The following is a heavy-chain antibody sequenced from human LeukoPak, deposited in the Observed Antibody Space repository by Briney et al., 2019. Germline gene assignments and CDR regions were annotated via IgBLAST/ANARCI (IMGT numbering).Heavy chain of an antibody. CDR3: ARDSAWRGNWYAFDI. CDR1: GFTFDDYA. J-gene: IGHJ3*02. V-gene: IGHV3-9*01. Sequence: GGSLRLSCEVSGFTFDDYAMHWVRKAPGKGIEWVSSISWDNSTVAYADSVKGRFTISRDNVRKSLNLQMNSLTTEDTAFYFCARDSAWRGNWYAFDIWGRGTMVTVSS. D-gene: IGHD1-1*01. CDR2: ISWDNSTV.